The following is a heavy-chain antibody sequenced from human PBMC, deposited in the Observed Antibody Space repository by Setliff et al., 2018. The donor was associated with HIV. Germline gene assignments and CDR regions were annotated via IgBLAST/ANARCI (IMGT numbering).Heavy chain of an antibody. V-gene: IGHV7-4-1*02. J-gene: IGHJ4*02. CDR3: ARVGSYWSTFDY. CDR1: GYTFSTYG. Sequence: ASVKVSCKASGYTFSTYGISWVRQAPGQGFEWMGWINTETGNPMYAQGFRGRFVFSLDTSVSTTYLQINSLKAEDTAMYYCARVGSYWSTFDYWGQGALVTVSS. CDR2: INTETGNP. D-gene: IGHD1-26*01.